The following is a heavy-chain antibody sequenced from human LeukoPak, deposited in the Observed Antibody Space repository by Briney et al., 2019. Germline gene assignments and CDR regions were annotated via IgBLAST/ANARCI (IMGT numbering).Heavy chain of an antibody. CDR2: ISSSGSTI. V-gene: IGHV3-48*03. Sequence: GGSLRLSCAASGFTFSSYEMNWVRQAPGKGLEWVSYISSSGSTIYYADSVKGRFTISRDSGKNSLYLQMNSLRAEDTAVYYCASYTAAADPYFDYWGQGTLVTVSS. J-gene: IGHJ4*02. CDR3: ASYTAAADPYFDY. D-gene: IGHD6-13*01. CDR1: GFTFSSYE.